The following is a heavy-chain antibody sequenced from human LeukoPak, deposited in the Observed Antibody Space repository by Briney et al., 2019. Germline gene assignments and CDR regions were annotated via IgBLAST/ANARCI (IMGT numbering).Heavy chain of an antibody. D-gene: IGHD3-10*01. CDR1: GYSISSGYY. J-gene: IGHJ5*02. V-gene: IGHV4-38-2*02. CDR3: ARDGAKYYSGSGSGNWFDP. CDR2: IYHSGST. Sequence: SETLSLTCIVSGYSISSGYYWGWIRQPPGKGLEWIGTIYHSGSTYYNPSLKSRVTISVDTSKNQFSLRLSSVTAADTAVYYCARDGAKYYSGSGSGNWFDPWGQGTLVTVSS.